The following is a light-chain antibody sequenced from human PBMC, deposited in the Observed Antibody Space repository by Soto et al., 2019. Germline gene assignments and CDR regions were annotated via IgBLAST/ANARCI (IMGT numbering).Light chain of an antibody. CDR1: QSVSSH. J-gene: IGKJ1*01. CDR2: CAS. CDR3: QQYNKWGT. V-gene: IGKV3-15*01. Sequence: EIVMTQSPATLSVSPGERATLSCRASQSVSSHLAWYQQKPGQAPRLLIYCASTRATGIPARCSGSGSGTDVTFTISRLQSEDFAFYYCQQYNKWGTFGQGTKVEIK.